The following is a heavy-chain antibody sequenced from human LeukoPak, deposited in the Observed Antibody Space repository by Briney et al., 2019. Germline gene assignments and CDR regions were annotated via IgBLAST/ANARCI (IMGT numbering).Heavy chain of an antibody. CDR3: ARLRWQLVGPYFDY. J-gene: IGHJ4*02. CDR1: GDSISTYY. Sequence: SETLSLTCSFSGDSISTYYWSCIRQSPGKGLEWIGHIYSSGNTDYNSSLKSRVTISVDTSKSQFSLRLSSVTATDTAVYYCARLRWQLVGPYFDYWGQGILVTVSS. CDR2: IYSSGNT. D-gene: IGHD1-26*01. V-gene: IGHV4-59*01.